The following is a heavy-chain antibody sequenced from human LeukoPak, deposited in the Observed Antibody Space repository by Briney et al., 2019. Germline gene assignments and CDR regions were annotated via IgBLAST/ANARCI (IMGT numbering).Heavy chain of an antibody. CDR3: ARDHGTIFGVVIF. D-gene: IGHD3-3*01. CDR1: GYSISSGYY. CDR2: IYHSGST. Sequence: PSETLSLTCTVSGYSISSGYYWGWIRQPPGKGLEWIGSIYHSGSTYYNPSLKSRVTISVDTSKNQFSLKLSSVTAADTAVYYCARDHGTIFGVVIFWGQGTLVTVSS. V-gene: IGHV4-38-2*02. J-gene: IGHJ4*02.